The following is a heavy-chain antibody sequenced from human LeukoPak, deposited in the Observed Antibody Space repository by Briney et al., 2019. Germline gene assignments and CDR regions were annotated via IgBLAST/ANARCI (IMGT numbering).Heavy chain of an antibody. CDR3: ATGDFWSGYPLYYYMDV. V-gene: IGHV1-8*03. J-gene: IGHJ6*03. D-gene: IGHD3-3*01. CDR1: GYTFTSYG. CDR2: MNPNSGNT. Sequence: GASVKVSCKASGYTFTSYGINWVRQATGQGLEWMGWMNPNSGNTGYAQKFQGRVTITRNTSISTAYMELSSLRSEDTAVYYCATGDFWSGYPLYYYMDVWGKGTTVTVSS.